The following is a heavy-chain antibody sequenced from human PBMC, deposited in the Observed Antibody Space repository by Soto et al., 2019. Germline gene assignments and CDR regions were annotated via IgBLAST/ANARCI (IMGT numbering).Heavy chain of an antibody. CDR2: ISYDGSNK. D-gene: IGHD3-3*01. V-gene: IGHV3-30-3*01. Sequence: PGGSLRLSCAASGLTFSSYAMHWVRQAPGKGLEWVAVISYDGSNKYYADSVKGRFTISRDNSKNTLYLQMNSLRAEDTAVYYCARDVLRFLEWGLDYWGQGTLVTVSS. J-gene: IGHJ4*02. CDR1: GLTFSSYA. CDR3: ARDVLRFLEWGLDY.